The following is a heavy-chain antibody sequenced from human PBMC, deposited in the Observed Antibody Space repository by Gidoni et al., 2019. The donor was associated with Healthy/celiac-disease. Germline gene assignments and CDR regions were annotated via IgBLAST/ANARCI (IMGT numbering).Heavy chain of an antibody. Sequence: QVQLVQSGAEVKKPGSSVKVSCKASGGTFSSYAISWVRQAPGQGLEWMGGIIPIFGTANYAQKFQGRVTITADESTSTAYMELSSLRSEDTAVYYCARVKEGYYDSSGKDAFDIWGQGTMVTVSS. CDR1: GGTFSSYA. CDR2: IIPIFGTA. V-gene: IGHV1-69*01. CDR3: ARVKEGYYDSSGKDAFDI. D-gene: IGHD3-22*01. J-gene: IGHJ3*02.